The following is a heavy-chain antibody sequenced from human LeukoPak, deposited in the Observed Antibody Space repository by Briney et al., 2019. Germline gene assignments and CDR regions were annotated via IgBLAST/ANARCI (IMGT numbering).Heavy chain of an antibody. D-gene: IGHD6-13*01. CDR2: IDYSGST. Sequence: SQTLSLTCTVSGGSISSGGYYWSWIRQHPGKGLEWVGYIDYSGSTYYNPSLKSRLTMSVDTSKNQFSLKLTSVSATDTAVYYCARQQLPNGAHYFDYWGQGTLVTVSP. J-gene: IGHJ4*02. CDR1: GGSISSGGYY. CDR3: ARQQLPNGAHYFDY. V-gene: IGHV4-31*03.